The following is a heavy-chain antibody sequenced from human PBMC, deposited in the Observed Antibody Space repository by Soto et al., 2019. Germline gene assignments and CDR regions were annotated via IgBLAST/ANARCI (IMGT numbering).Heavy chain of an antibody. J-gene: IGHJ4*02. V-gene: IGHV3-23*01. D-gene: IGHD1-26*01. CDR2: ITFRGDYT. Sequence: EVQLLESGGGLVQPGGSLRLSCAASGFTFSSYAMSWVRQAPGKGLEWLAGITFRGDYTYYADSVKGRFTLSRDNSRNRLGLQMDSLKVEDTALYYCAKLGTMGVFDNWGLGTLLTVSS. CDR3: AKLGTMGVFDN. CDR1: GFTFSSYA.